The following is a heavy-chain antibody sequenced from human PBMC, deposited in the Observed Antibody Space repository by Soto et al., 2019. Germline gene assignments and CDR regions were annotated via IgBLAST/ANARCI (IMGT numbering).Heavy chain of an antibody. J-gene: IGHJ6*02. CDR3: ARDRAAAGPLEYGMDV. CDR2: INPNSGGT. CDR1: GYTFTGYY. Sequence: GASVKVSCKASGYTFTGYYMHWVRQAPGQGLEWMGWINPNSGGTNYAQKFQGWVTMTRDTSISTAYMELSRLRSDDTAVYYCARDRAAAGPLEYGMDVWGQGTTVTVSS. D-gene: IGHD6-13*01. V-gene: IGHV1-2*04.